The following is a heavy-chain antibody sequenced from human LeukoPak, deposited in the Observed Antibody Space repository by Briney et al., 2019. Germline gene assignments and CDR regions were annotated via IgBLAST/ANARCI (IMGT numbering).Heavy chain of an antibody. CDR1: GYTFTGYY. V-gene: IGHV1-2*02. Sequence: ASVKVSCKASGYTFTGYYMHWVRQAPGQGLEWMGWINPNSGGTNCAQKFQGRVTMTRDTSISTAYMELSSLRSEDTAVYYCARANTNSYGYLQNLDYWGQGTLVTVSS. CDR2: INPNSGGT. D-gene: IGHD5-18*01. CDR3: ARANTNSYGYLQNLDY. J-gene: IGHJ4*02.